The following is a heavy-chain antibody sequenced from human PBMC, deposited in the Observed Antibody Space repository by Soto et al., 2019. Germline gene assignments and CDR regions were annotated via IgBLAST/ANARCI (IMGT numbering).Heavy chain of an antibody. V-gene: IGHV3-33*01. D-gene: IGHD1-26*01. Sequence: SLKPSRAASGFTFSSYGMHLVRQARGKGLEWVAVIWYDGSNKYYADSVKGRFTISRDNSKNPLYLQMNRLRAEDTAVYYCARDLSGSYFINYDFYGMDVWGQGSTVTVSS. J-gene: IGHJ6*02. CDR3: ARDLSGSYFINYDFYGMDV. CDR1: GFTFSSYG. CDR2: IWYDGSNK.